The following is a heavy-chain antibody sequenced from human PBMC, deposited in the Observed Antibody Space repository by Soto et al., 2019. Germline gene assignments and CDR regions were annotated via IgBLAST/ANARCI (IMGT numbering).Heavy chain of an antibody. D-gene: IGHD3-16*01. CDR1: GFTFSSYA. Sequence: QVQLVESGGGVVQPGRSLRLSCAASGFTFSSYAMHWVRRAPGKGLEWMAVMSYDGSNKYYADSVKGRFTISRDKSKNTLYLQMNSLRPEDTALYYCARGGGAYWGQGTLVVFSS. V-gene: IGHV3-30-3*01. CDR3: ARGGGAY. J-gene: IGHJ4*02. CDR2: MSYDGSNK.